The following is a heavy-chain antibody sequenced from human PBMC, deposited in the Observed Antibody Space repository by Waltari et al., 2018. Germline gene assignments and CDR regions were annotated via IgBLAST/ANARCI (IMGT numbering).Heavy chain of an antibody. CDR3: AGGKGGARYYFDY. V-gene: IGHV3-48*02. Sequence: EVQLVESGGGLVQPGGSLRLSCAASGFTFSSYSMNWVRQAPGKGLEWVSYISSSSSTIYYADSVKGRIIIARDNAKNSLYLQRNSLRDEDTAVDYCAGGKGGARYYFDYWGQEPWSPSPQ. J-gene: IGHJ4*01. D-gene: IGHD3-16*01. CDR2: ISSSSSTI. CDR1: GFTFSSYS.